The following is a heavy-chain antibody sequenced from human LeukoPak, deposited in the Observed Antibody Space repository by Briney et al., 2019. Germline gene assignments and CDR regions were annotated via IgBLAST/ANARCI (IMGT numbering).Heavy chain of an antibody. D-gene: IGHD2-2*01. CDR3: ARGHCSSAGCLPYMDV. V-gene: IGHV5-51*01. CDR1: GYSFTNYW. Sequence: GEPLEISCKGSGYSFTNYWIVWVRQMPGKGLEWMGFIHPGDSDSRYSPSFQGHVSISADKSVTTAYLQWSSLKASDTAMYYCARGHCSSAGCLPYMDVWGKGTTVTVSS. CDR2: IHPGDSDS. J-gene: IGHJ6*03.